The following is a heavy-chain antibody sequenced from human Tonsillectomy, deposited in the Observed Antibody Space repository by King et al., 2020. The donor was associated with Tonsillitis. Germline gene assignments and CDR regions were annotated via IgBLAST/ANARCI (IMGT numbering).Heavy chain of an antibody. CDR2: ISGSGGST. J-gene: IGHJ6*02. CDR3: ARQRYFDWLSPDDYYYYGMDV. CDR1: GFTFSSYA. V-gene: IGHV3-23*04. D-gene: IGHD3-9*01. Sequence: VQLVESGGGLVQPGGSLRLSCAASGFTFSSYAMSWVRRAPGKGLEWVSAISGSGGSTFYADSVKGRSTISRDNSKNTLYLQMNSLRAEDTAVFYCARQRYFDWLSPDDYYYYGMDVWGQGTTVTVSS.